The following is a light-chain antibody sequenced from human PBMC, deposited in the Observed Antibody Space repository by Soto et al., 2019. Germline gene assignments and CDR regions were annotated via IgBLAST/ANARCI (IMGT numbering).Light chain of an antibody. CDR1: QSISNN. CDR2: GAS. V-gene: IGKV3-15*01. Sequence: EIVMTQSPATLSVSPCESATLSCRASQSISNNLAWYQQKPGQAPRLLIYGASTRATGVPARFSGSGSGTEFTLTISSLQSEDFAVYYCQQYWMFGQGTKVDIK. CDR3: QQYWM. J-gene: IGKJ1*01.